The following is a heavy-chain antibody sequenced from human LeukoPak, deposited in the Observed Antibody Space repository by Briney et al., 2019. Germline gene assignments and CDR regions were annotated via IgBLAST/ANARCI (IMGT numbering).Heavy chain of an antibody. D-gene: IGHD3-16*01. CDR1: GFTFNTYA. Sequence: GGSLRLSCAASGFTFNTYAMTWVRQAPGKGLEWVSSISGGGGGTYYADSVRGRFTISRDSSKNTLYLQMNSLRAEDTAVYFCATFTPLRAFDFWGQGTLVTVSS. CDR2: ISGGGGGT. V-gene: IGHV3-23*01. J-gene: IGHJ4*02. CDR3: ATFTPLRAFDF.